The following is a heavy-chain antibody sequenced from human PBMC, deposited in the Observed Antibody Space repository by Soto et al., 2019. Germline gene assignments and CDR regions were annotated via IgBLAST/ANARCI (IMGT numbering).Heavy chain of an antibody. V-gene: IGHV4-39*01. D-gene: IGHD7-27*01. Sequence: QLQLQDSGPGLVKPSETLSLTCTVSGGSISTRHYFWGWIRQPPGKGLEWIASIYYDGGTQYNPSLKGRGTISIDTPKNQVFMKLSSVTAADTAVYYCAWSHWIWGGFNIWVQGTTVTVSS. CDR1: GGSISTRHYF. CDR3: AWSHWIWGGFNI. CDR2: IYYDGGT. J-gene: IGHJ3*02.